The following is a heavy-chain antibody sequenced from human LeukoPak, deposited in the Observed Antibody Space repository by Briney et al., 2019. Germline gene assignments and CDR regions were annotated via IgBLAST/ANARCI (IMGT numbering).Heavy chain of an antibody. D-gene: IGHD5-18*01. Sequence: GGSLRLSCTASGFTLGSHDMHWVRQSPGQGLEWVAAVSSGFHAFFADSVQGRFTVSREDARNSLYLQMNSLRAGDTAVYYCVREARGYHYTYFDYWGQGTLVNVSS. V-gene: IGHV3-13*01. CDR2: VSSGFHA. J-gene: IGHJ4*02. CDR1: GFTLGSHD. CDR3: VREARGYHYTYFDY.